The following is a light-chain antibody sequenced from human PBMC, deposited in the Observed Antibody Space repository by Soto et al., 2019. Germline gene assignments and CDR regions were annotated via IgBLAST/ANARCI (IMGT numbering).Light chain of an antibody. CDR1: SGHSSYI. J-gene: IGLJ2*01. CDR2: LEVSGTY. Sequence: QPVLTQSSSASASLGSSVKLTCTLSSGHSSYIIAWHQQQPGKAPRYLMKLEVSGTYNKGSGVPDRFSGSSSGADRYLTVPHRQFEDEADYYGETWDSNILVFGGGTKLTVL. V-gene: IGLV4-60*02. CDR3: ETWDSNILV.